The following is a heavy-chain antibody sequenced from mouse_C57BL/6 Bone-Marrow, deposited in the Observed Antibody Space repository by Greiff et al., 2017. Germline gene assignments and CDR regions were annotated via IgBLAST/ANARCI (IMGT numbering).Heavy chain of an antibody. J-gene: IGHJ3*01. CDR1: GYTFTSYW. CDR3: ARWAYYDYDRTGTEAY. CDR2: INPSSGYT. D-gene: IGHD2-4*01. V-gene: IGHV1-7*01. Sequence: QVQLQQSGAELAKPGASVKLSCKASGYTFTSYWMHWVNQRPGQGLEWIGYINPSSGYTKYNQKFKDKATLTADKSSSTAYMQLSSLTYEDSAVYYCARWAYYDYDRTGTEAYWGQGTLVTVSA.